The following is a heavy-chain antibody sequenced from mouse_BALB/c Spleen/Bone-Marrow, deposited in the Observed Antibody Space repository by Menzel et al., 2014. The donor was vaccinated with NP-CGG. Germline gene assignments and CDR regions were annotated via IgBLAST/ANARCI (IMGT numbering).Heavy chain of an antibody. CDR1: GFTFSSYT. Sequence: EVNVVESGGGLVKPGGSLKLSCAASGFTFSSYTMSWVRQTPEKRLEWVATISSGGGNTYYPDSVKGRFTISRDNAKNNLYLQMSSLRPEDTALYYCARYGSGTFAYWGQGTLVTVSA. CDR2: ISSGGGNT. CDR3: ARYGSGTFAY. D-gene: IGHD3-1*01. J-gene: IGHJ3*01. V-gene: IGHV5-9*03.